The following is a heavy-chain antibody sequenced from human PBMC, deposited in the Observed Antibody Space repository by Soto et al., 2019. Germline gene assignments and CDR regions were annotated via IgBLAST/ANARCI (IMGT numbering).Heavy chain of an antibody. V-gene: IGHV4-39*01. CDR2: IYYSGST. J-gene: IGHJ5*02. CDR1: GGSISSSSFH. D-gene: IGHD2-21*02. Sequence: SETLSLTCTVSGGSISSSSFHWGWIRQPPGKGLEWIGSIYYSGSTYYSPSLKSRVTISVDTSKNHFSLKLSSVTAADTAVYYCARRERAAGADWWFDPWGQGTLVTVSS. CDR3: ARRERAAGADWWFDP.